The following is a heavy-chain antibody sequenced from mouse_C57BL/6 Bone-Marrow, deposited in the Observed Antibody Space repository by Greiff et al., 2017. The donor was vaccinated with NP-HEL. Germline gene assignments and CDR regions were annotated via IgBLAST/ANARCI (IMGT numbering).Heavy chain of an antibody. CDR3: ARALYGSSPYFDY. CDR2: IYPGDGDT. Sequence: VQLQQSGAELVKPGASVKISCKASGYAFRSYWMNWVKQRPGKGLEWIGQIYPGDGDTNYNGKFKGKATLTADKSSSTAYMQLSSLTSEDSAVYYCARALYGSSPYFDYWGQGTTLTVSS. D-gene: IGHD1-1*01. CDR1: GYAFRSYW. J-gene: IGHJ2*01. V-gene: IGHV1-80*01.